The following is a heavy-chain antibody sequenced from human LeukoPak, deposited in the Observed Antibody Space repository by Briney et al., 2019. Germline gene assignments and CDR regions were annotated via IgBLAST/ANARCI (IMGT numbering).Heavy chain of an antibody. J-gene: IGHJ2*01. Sequence: SETLSLTCTVSGGSISSSSYYWGWIRQPPGKGLEWIGSIYYSGSTYYNPSLKSRVTISVDTSKNQFSLKLSSVTAADTAVYYCAREKLTGILYWYFDLWGRGTLVTVSS. V-gene: IGHV4-39*07. CDR2: IYYSGST. CDR3: AREKLTGILYWYFDL. D-gene: IGHD7-27*01. CDR1: GGSISSSSYY.